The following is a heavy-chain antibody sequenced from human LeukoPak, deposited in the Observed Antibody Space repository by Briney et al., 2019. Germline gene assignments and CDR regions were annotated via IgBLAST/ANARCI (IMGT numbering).Heavy chain of an antibody. J-gene: IGHJ4*02. CDR3: ARRAGAYSHPYDY. CDR1: GFTLSSYW. V-gene: IGHV3-74*01. CDR2: INNDGSAT. Sequence: GGSLRLSCAASGFTLSSYWMLWVRQVPGKGLVWVSRINNDGSATSYADSVMGRFTISRDNSKNTLYLQMNSLRAEDTAVYYCARRAGAYSHPYDYWGQGTLVTVSS. D-gene: IGHD4/OR15-4a*01.